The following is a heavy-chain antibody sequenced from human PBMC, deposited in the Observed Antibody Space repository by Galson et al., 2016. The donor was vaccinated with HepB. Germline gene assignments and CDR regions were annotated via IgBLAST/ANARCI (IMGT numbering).Heavy chain of an antibody. J-gene: IGHJ3*02. V-gene: IGHV4-34*01. CDR2: VSHNGYT. CDR3: ARVRLTERVVVPTGYNALDI. Sequence: SETLSLTCNVYGGSFSVHYWSWIRQPPGKGLEWIGEVSHNGYTNYSLSLKSRVIMSADTSKNQFSLNLTSVTAADTAVYYCARVRLTERVVVPTGYNALDIWGQGTMVTVSS. CDR1: GGSFSVHY. D-gene: IGHD2-21*01.